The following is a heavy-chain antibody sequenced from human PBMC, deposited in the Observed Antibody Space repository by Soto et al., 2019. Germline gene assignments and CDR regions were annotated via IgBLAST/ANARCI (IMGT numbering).Heavy chain of an antibody. V-gene: IGHV3-23*01. D-gene: IGHD4-4*01. CDR1: GFSFRNYA. J-gene: IGHJ5*02. Sequence: GGSLRLSCAASGFSFRNYAMIWVRQPPGTGLEWVSAIDSGGGSTYYAASVKGRFSISRDNSMNTLYLQMNSLRAEDTAIYYCTKEHSNYPDNWFDPWGQGTLVTVSS. CDR3: TKEHSNYPDNWFDP. CDR2: IDSGGGST.